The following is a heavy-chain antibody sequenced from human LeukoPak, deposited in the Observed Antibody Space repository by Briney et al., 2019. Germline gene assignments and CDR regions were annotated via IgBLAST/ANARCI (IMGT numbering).Heavy chain of an antibody. J-gene: IGHJ6*02. CDR2: IKSNTDGGKT. CDR3: TSGVGATSLGYYYGMDV. CDR1: GFSFSNAW. V-gene: IGHV3-15*01. D-gene: IGHD1-26*01. Sequence: GGSLRLSCAASGFSFSNAWMSWVRQAPGKGLEWVGRIKSNTDGGKTDYDASVKGRFTISRDDSKNTLFLQMNSLKTEDTAVYYCTSGVGATSLGYYYGMDVWGQGTTVTVSS.